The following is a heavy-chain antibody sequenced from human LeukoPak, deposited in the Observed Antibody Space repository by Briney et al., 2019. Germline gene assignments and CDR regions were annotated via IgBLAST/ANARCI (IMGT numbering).Heavy chain of an antibody. V-gene: IGHV4-34*01. CDR3: ARGHGDIVVVPAAISGLGSSYYFDY. CDR1: GGSFSGYY. D-gene: IGHD2-2*01. CDR2: INHSGST. J-gene: IGHJ4*02. Sequence: SETLSLTCAVYGGSFSGYYWSWIRQPPGKGLEWIGEINHSGSTNTNPPLKSRVTISVDTSKNQFSLKLSSVTAADTAVYYCARGHGDIVVVPAAISGLGSSYYFDYWGQGTLVTVSS.